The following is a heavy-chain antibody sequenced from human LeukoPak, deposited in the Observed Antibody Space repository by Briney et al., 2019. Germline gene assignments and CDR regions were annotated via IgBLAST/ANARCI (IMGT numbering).Heavy chain of an antibody. J-gene: IGHJ4*02. V-gene: IGHV3-30*02. D-gene: IGHD1-26*01. CDR1: GFPFNAYN. CDR2: IRNDETEI. Sequence: GGSLRLSCTAPGFPFNAYNIHWIRQAPGRGLEWVSFIRNDETEIHYADFAKGRFTISRDRSKNSVYLQMNSLRVGDTAVYYCARDTGSGNYFDYWGQGTLVTVSS. CDR3: ARDTGSGNYFDY.